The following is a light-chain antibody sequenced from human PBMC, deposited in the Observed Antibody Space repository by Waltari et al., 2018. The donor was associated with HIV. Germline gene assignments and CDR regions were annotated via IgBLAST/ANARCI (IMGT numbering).Light chain of an antibody. CDR2: WAS. CDR3: QQYYLVPYT. J-gene: IGKJ2*01. Sequence: DAVVSQSPDSLTLAVGERATPNCKSSQRLLYSPNNKTYLACYQQKPRQPPKLLLYWASTRGSGVPDRFTGGGSGTEFTLTINSLQAEDVAVYYCQQYYLVPYTFGPGTKLEIK. CDR1: QRLLYSPNNKTY. V-gene: IGKV4-1*01.